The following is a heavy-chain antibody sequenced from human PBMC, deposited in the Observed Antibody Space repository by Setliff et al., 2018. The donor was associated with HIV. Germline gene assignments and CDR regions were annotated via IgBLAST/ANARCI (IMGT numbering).Heavy chain of an antibody. J-gene: IGHJ3*01. CDR1: GGTFSNYA. V-gene: IGHV1-69*13. D-gene: IGHD3-22*01. Sequence: SVKVSCKASGGTFSNYAFSWVRQAPGQGLEWMGGIIPLFGTANYAQNFQGRVTITADASTSTAYMELNSLRSEDTAMYYCARDRHHYDSSGFDAFDLWGQGTMVTVS. CDR2: IIPLFGTA. CDR3: ARDRHHYDSSGFDAFDL.